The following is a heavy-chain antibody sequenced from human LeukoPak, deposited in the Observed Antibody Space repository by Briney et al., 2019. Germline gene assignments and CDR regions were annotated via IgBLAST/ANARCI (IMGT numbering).Heavy chain of an antibody. CDR2: ISGRTGTM. CDR3: ARDRSPYTTSAYYLDY. V-gene: IGHV3-48*02. Sequence: GGSLRLSCAAAGFTFSSYSMNWVRQAPRKGLEWISYISGRTGTMYYADSVQGRFTISRDNAKNSLYLQLNSLRDEDTAVYYCARDRSPYTTSAYYLDYWGQGTLVTVSS. CDR1: GFTFSSYS. J-gene: IGHJ4*02. D-gene: IGHD3-22*01.